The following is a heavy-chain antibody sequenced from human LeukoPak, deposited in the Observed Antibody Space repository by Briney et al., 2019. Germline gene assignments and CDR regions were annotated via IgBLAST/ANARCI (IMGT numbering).Heavy chain of an antibody. V-gene: IGHV4-30-2*01. D-gene: IGHD2-2*01. Sequence: NSSETLSLTCTVSGGSISSGTYSWSWIRQPPGKGLEWIGYIYHSGSTYYNPSLKSRVTISVDRSKNQFSLKLSSVTAADTAVYYCARDILGTSSTSSGFDPWGQGTLVTVSS. CDR3: ARDILGTSSTSSGFDP. CDR1: GGSISSGTYS. J-gene: IGHJ5*02. CDR2: IYHSGST.